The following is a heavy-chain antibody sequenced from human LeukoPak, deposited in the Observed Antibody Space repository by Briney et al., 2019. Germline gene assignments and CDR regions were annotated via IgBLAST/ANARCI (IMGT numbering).Heavy chain of an antibody. D-gene: IGHD3-22*01. J-gene: IGHJ4*02. Sequence: GGSLRLSCAASGFTFSSYGMHWVRQAPGKGLEWVAVIWYDGSNKYYADSVKGRFTISRDNSKNTLYLQMNSLRAEDTAVYYCAKWRSGYPNYYFDYWGQGTLVTVSS. V-gene: IGHV3-33*06. CDR3: AKWRSGYPNYYFDY. CDR1: GFTFSSYG. CDR2: IWYDGSNK.